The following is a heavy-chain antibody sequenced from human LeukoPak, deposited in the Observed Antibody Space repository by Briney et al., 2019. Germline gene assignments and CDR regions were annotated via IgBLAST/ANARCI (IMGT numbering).Heavy chain of an antibody. Sequence: ASVKVSCKVSGYILTELSMHWVRQAPGKGLEWMGGYDPEDVETIYAQKFQGRVTLTRDMSTSTDYLELSSLRSEDTAVYYCARDNSVRDEAWWFNPWGQGTLVTVSS. D-gene: IGHD5-24*01. CDR2: YDPEDVET. V-gene: IGHV1-24*01. CDR3: ARDNSVRDEAWWFNP. CDR1: GYILTELS. J-gene: IGHJ5*02.